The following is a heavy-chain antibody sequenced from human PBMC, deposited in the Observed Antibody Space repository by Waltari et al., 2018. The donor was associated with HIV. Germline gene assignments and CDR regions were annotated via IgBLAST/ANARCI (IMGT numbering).Heavy chain of an antibody. CDR1: GGTFSSYT. D-gene: IGHD3-3*01. Sequence: QVQLVQSGAEVKKPGSSVKVSCKASGGTFSSYTISWVRQAPGQGLEWMGRIIPILGIANYAQKFQGRVTITADKSTSTAYMELSSLRSEDTAVYYCAIGIRGYDFWSGYPLDYWGQGTLVTVSS. J-gene: IGHJ4*02. CDR2: IIPILGIA. CDR3: AIGIRGYDFWSGYPLDY. V-gene: IGHV1-69*02.